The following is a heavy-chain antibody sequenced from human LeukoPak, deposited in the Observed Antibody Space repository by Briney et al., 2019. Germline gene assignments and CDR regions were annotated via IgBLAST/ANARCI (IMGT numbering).Heavy chain of an antibody. J-gene: IGHJ4*02. CDR1: GFTFSSYS. Sequence: PGGSLRLSCAASGFTFSSYSMNWVRQAPGKGLEWVSSISSSSSYIYYADSVKGRFTNSRDNAKNSLYLQMNSLRAEDTAVYYCARGVRDFDWLFDYWGQGTLVTVSS. D-gene: IGHD3-9*01. V-gene: IGHV3-21*01. CDR2: ISSSSSYI. CDR3: ARGVRDFDWLFDY.